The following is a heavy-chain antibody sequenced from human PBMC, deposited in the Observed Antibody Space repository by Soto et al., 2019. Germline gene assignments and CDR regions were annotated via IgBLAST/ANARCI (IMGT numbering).Heavy chain of an antibody. J-gene: IGHJ6*02. D-gene: IGHD4-17*01. CDR1: GASINGGGYY. V-gene: IGHV4-31*01. Sequence: QVQLQESGPGLVKPSQTLSLTCTVSGASINGGGYYWSWIRQHPGKGLEWIGSIYYSGNTYYSPSLKSPVTLSVDTSKNHFSLRLTSVTAADTAEYYCARDPSYGDYSYYGMDVWGQGTTVTVSS. CDR3: ARDPSYGDYSYYGMDV. CDR2: IYYSGNT.